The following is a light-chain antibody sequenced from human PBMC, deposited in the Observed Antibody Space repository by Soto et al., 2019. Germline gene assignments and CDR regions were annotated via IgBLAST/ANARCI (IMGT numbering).Light chain of an antibody. CDR3: QQYDNWPLT. V-gene: IGKV1-39*01. Sequence: DIQMTQSPSSLSASLGDRVTITRRASQSISSYLNWYQQKPGKAPKLLIYAASSLQSGVPSRFSGSGSGTDFTLTISSLQSEDFAVYYCQQYDNWPLTFGGGTKVDIK. CDR1: QSISSY. J-gene: IGKJ4*01. CDR2: AAS.